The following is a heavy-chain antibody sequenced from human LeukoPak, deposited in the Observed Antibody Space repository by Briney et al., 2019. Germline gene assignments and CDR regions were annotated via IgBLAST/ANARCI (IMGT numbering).Heavy chain of an antibody. J-gene: IGHJ4*02. Sequence: SETLSLTCTVSGGSISSGDYYWSWIRQPPGKGLEWSGYIYYSGSTYYNPSLKSRVTTSVDTSKNQFSLKLSSVTAADTAVYYCARVGGYDADLVDYWGQGTLVTVSS. CDR1: GGSISSGDYY. V-gene: IGHV4-30-4*08. CDR3: ARVGGYDADLVDY. D-gene: IGHD5-12*01. CDR2: IYYSGST.